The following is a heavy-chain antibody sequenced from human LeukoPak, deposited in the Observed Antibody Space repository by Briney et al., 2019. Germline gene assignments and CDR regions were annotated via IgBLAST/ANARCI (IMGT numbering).Heavy chain of an antibody. D-gene: IGHD1-1*01. J-gene: IGHJ4*02. V-gene: IGHV3-7*01. CDR2: IKHDGTEK. CDR1: GFTFTTYW. CDR3: ARDRRLGHWNYLDY. Sequence: GESLRLSCAASGFTFTTYWLGWVRQPPGKGLEWVANIKHDGTEKYYVDSGKGRFTISRDNAKNSLYLQMNSLRAEDTAVYYCARDRRLGHWNYLDYWGQGTLVTVSS.